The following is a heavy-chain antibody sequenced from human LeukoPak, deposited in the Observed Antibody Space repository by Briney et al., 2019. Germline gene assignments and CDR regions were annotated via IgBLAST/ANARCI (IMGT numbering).Heavy chain of an antibody. Sequence: GGSLRLSCAASGFTFSSYAMSWVRQAPGKGLEWVSAISGSGGSTYYADSVKGRFTISRDNSKNTLYLQMNSLRAEDTAVYYCASSPYYDILTGYPSPRYWGQGTLVTVSS. CDR3: ASSPYYDILTGYPSPRY. V-gene: IGHV3-23*01. J-gene: IGHJ4*02. CDR2: ISGSGGST. D-gene: IGHD3-9*01. CDR1: GFTFSSYA.